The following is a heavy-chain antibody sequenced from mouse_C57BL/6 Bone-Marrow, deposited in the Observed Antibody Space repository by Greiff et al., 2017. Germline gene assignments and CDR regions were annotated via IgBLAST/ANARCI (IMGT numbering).Heavy chain of an antibody. Sequence: QVQLQQPGTELVKPGASVKLSCKASGYTFTSYWMHWVKQRPGQGLEWIGNINPSNGGTNYNEKFKSEATLTVDKSSSTAYMQLSSLTSEDAAVYNCERGFPDCCGGSGGPPVYFDYWGRGTTLAVSS. CDR3: ERGFPDCCGGSGGPPVYFDY. V-gene: IGHV1-53*01. J-gene: IGHJ2*01. CDR1: GYTFTSYW. D-gene: IGHD1-1*02. CDR2: INPSNGGT.